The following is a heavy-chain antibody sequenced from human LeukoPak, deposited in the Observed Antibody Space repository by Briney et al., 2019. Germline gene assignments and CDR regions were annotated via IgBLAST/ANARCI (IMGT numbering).Heavy chain of an antibody. Sequence: ASVKVSCKVSGYTLTELSMHWVRQAPGKGLEWVGLVAPEDGETIYAEKFQGRVTITADTSTDIAYMELSSLRSEDTAVYYCATFQQQLVLDWFDPWGQGTLATVSS. V-gene: IGHV1-24*01. J-gene: IGHJ5*02. CDR1: GYTLTELS. CDR3: ATFQQQLVLDWFDP. D-gene: IGHD6-13*01. CDR2: VAPEDGET.